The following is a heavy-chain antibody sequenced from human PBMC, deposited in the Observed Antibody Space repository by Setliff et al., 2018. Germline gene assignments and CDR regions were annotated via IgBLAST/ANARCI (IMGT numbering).Heavy chain of an antibody. Sequence: KPSETLSLTCAVYGGSFSGYYWSWIRQPPGKGLEWIGEINHSGSTNYNPSLKSRVTISVDTSKNQFSLKLSSVTAADTAVYYCARAAKYDSSGYYGFWFDPWGQGTLVTVSS. CDR2: INHSGST. D-gene: IGHD3-22*01. CDR1: GGSFSGYY. J-gene: IGHJ5*02. V-gene: IGHV4-34*01. CDR3: ARAAKYDSSGYYGFWFDP.